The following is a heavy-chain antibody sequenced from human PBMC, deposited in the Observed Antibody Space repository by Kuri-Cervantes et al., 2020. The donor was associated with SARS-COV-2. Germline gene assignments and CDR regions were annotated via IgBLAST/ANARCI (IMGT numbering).Heavy chain of an antibody. V-gene: IGHV3-9*01. Sequence: SLKISCAASGFTFDDYAMHWVRQAPGKGLEWVSGISWNSSSIGYADSVKGRFTISRDNAKNSLYLQMNSLRAEDTALYYRAKDIDTASVVVPAAINFDYWGQGTLVTVSS. CDR1: GFTFDDYA. CDR3: AKDIDTASVVVPAAINFDY. CDR2: ISWNSSSI. D-gene: IGHD2-2*02. J-gene: IGHJ4*02.